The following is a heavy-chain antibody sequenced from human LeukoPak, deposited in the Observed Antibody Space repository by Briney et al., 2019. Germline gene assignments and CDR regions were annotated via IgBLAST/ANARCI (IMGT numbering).Heavy chain of an antibody. J-gene: IGHJ5*02. V-gene: IGHV4-34*01. CDR1: GGSFSGYY. CDR3: ARGVLQRSWFDP. D-gene: IGHD5-24*01. CDR2: INHSGST. Sequence: SETLSLTCAVYGGSFSGYYWSWIRQPPGKGLEWIGEINHSGSTNYNPSLKSRVTISVDTSKNQFSLKLSSVTAADTAVCYCARGVLQRSWFDPWGQGTLVTVSS.